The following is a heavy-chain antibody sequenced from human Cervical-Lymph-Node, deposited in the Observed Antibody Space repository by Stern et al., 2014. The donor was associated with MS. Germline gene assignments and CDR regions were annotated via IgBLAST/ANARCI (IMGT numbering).Heavy chain of an antibody. V-gene: IGHV2-5*02. CDR3: ARDLYTAIGVVDY. CDR2: IYWDDDK. J-gene: IGHJ4*02. Sequence: QVTLKESGPTLVKPTQTLTLTCSFSGFSLSTNGVGVGWVRQPPGKALEWLALIYWDDDKRYSPSLRTRLTITKDTSKNQVVLTMTNMDPMDTATYYCARDLYTAIGVVDYWGPGTLVTVSS. CDR1: GFSLSTNGVG. D-gene: IGHD5-18*01.